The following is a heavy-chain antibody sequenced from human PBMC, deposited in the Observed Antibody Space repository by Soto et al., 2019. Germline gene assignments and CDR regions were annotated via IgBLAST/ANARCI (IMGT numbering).Heavy chain of an antibody. CDR2: ISSSSSYI. Sequence: PGGSLRLSCAASGFTFSSYSMNWVRQAPGKGLEWVSSISSSSSYIYYTGSVKGRFTISRDNAKNSLYLQMNSLRAEDTAVYYCARVGCSGGSCYYYYYYYGMDVWGQGTTVTVSS. J-gene: IGHJ6*02. CDR1: GFTFSSYS. D-gene: IGHD2-15*01. CDR3: ARVGCSGGSCYYYYYYYGMDV. V-gene: IGHV3-21*01.